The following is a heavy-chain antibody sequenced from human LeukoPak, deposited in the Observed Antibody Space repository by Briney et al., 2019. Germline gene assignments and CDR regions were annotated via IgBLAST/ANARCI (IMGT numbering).Heavy chain of an antibody. CDR1: GFIFSSYA. V-gene: IGHV3-23*01. J-gene: IGHJ4*02. D-gene: IGHD6-19*01. CDR3: AKDRQYDSSGWYY. Sequence: GGSLRLSCAASGFIFSSYAMSWVRQAPGKGLEWVSAISDSGGNTYYADSVKGRFTISRDNSKSTLYLQMNSLRAEDTAVYYCAKDRQYDSSGWYYWGQGTLVTASS. CDR2: ISDSGGNT.